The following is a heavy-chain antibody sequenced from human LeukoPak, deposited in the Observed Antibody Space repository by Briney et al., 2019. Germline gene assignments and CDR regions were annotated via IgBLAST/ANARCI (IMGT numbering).Heavy chain of an antibody. V-gene: IGHV3-30*18. Sequence: PGRSLRLSCAASGFTFSSYGMHWVRQAPGKGLEWVAVISYDGSNKNYADSVKGRFTISRDNSKNTLYLQMNSLRAEDTAVYYCAKDENVDAFDIWGQGTMVTVSS. J-gene: IGHJ3*02. CDR3: AKDENVDAFDI. CDR2: ISYDGSNK. D-gene: IGHD1-1*01. CDR1: GFTFSSYG.